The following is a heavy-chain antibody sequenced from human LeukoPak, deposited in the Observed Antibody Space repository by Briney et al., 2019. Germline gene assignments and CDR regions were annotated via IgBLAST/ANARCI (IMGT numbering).Heavy chain of an antibody. J-gene: IGHJ4*02. CDR3: CTIYFGL. CDR2: IKSKRDDETI. D-gene: IGHD2/OR15-2a*01. V-gene: IGHV3-15*01. CDR1: GFSFTNAW. Sequence: GGSLRLSCAASGFSFTNAWMSWVRQAPGKGLEWVGRIKSKRDDETIDYAAPVKGRFTISRDDLKNVVYLQMNSLEIEDTAVYYCCTIYFGLWGQGTLVTVSS.